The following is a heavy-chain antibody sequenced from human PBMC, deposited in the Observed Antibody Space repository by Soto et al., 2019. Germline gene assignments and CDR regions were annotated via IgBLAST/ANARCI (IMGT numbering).Heavy chain of an antibody. J-gene: IGHJ6*02. Sequence: SVKVSCKASGGTFSSYAISWVRQAPGQGLEWMGGIIPIFGTANYAQKFQGRVTITADESTSTAYMELSSLRSEDTAVYYCARGFSYGYHYYGMDVWGQGTTVTVSS. CDR1: GGTFSSYA. D-gene: IGHD5-18*01. CDR2: IIPIFGTA. V-gene: IGHV1-69*13. CDR3: ARGFSYGYHYYGMDV.